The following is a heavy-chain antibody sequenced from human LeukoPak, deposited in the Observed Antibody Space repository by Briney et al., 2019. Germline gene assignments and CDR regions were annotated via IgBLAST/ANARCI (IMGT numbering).Heavy chain of an antibody. CDR1: GFIFSTYG. CDR2: IWYDGSNK. Sequence: TGGSLRLSCAASGFIFSTYGMHWVRQAPGKGLEWVAVIWYDGSNKYYADSVKGRFTISRDNSKNTLYLQMNSLRAEDTAVYYCARALSDFWSGRLTYGMDVWGQGTTVTVSS. D-gene: IGHD3-3*01. CDR3: ARALSDFWSGRLTYGMDV. J-gene: IGHJ6*02. V-gene: IGHV3-33*08.